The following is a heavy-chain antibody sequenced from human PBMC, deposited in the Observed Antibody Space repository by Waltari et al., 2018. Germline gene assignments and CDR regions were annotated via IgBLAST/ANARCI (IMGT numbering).Heavy chain of an antibody. J-gene: IGHJ6*02. D-gene: IGHD3-3*01. V-gene: IGHV3-23*01. CDR1: GFTFINHA. CDR2: ISGSGGST. CDR3: ARERKEYDMSSGFEDYYYYYGLDF. Sequence: EVQLLQSGGALVQPGGSLTLSCAGSGFTFINHAMNWVRQAPGKGLEWVSGISGSGGSTYYADSVRGRFIISRDNSDSTVTLQLRSLRVEDTAVYYCARERKEYDMSSGFEDYYYYYGLDFWGQGTTVTVS.